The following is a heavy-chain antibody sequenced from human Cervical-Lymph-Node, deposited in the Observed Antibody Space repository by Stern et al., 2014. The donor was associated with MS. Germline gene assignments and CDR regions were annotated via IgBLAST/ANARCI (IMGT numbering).Heavy chain of an antibody. D-gene: IGHD6-13*01. Sequence: VQLVESGSGVVQPGGSLKLSCAASGFTFSRYAMHWVRQAPGKGLEWVALIWYDGSNPYYADSVTGRVTISRDNFKTTLYLQMNSLRAEDTAVYYCASAYSSSHYYFDYWGQGTLVTVSS. CDR1: GFTFSRYA. V-gene: IGHV3-33*08. CDR2: IWYDGSNP. CDR3: ASAYSSSHYYFDY. J-gene: IGHJ4*02.